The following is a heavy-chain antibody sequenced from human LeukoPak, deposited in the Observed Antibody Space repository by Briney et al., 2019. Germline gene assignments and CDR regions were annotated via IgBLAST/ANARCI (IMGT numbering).Heavy chain of an antibody. J-gene: IGHJ4*02. CDR3: ARGTTYDSGTDYYFNY. Sequence: PSETLSLTCTVSGYSITSGYYWGWIRQPPGKGLEWIGSIYHSGSTFYNPSLKSRVTISVDTSKNQFSLKLSSVTAADTAVYYCARGTTYDSGTDYYFNYWGQGTLVTVSS. D-gene: IGHD3-22*01. CDR2: IYHSGST. V-gene: IGHV4-38-2*02. CDR1: GYSITSGYY.